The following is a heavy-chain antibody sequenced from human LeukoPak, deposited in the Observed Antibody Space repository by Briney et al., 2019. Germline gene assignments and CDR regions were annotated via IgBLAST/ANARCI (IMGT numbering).Heavy chain of an antibody. V-gene: IGHV3-74*01. CDR1: GFTFSSYW. CDR2: INSDGSST. CDR3: ARDGVVYYYYYMDV. D-gene: IGHD3-3*01. J-gene: IGHJ6*03. Sequence: GGSLRLSCAASGFTFSSYWMHWVRQAPGKGLVWVSRINSDGSSTSYADSVKGRFTISRDNAKNSLYLQMNSLRAEDTAVYYCARDGVVYYYYYMDVWGKGTTVTVSS.